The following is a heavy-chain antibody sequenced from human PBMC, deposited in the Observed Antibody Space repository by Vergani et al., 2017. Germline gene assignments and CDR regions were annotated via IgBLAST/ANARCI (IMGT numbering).Heavy chain of an antibody. CDR1: GGSFSGYY. V-gene: IGHV4-34*01. CDR3: ARVRNSNYVWGSYRSESHDY. CDR2: INHSGST. J-gene: IGHJ4*02. D-gene: IGHD3-16*02. Sequence: QVQLQQWGAGLLKPSETLSLTCAVYGGSFSGYYWSWIRQPPGKGLEWIGEINHSGSTNYNPSLKSRVTISVDMSKNQFSLKLSSVTAADTAVYYCARVRNSNYVWGSYRSESHDYWGQGTLVTVSS.